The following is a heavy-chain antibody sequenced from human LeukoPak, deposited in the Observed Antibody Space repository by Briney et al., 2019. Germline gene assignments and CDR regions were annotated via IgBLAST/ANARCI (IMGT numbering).Heavy chain of an antibody. CDR1: GFTFSSYG. Sequence: GGSLRLSCAASGFTFSSYGMHWVRQAPGKGLEWVAFIRYDGSNKYYADSVKGRFTISRDNSKNTLYLQMNSLRAEDTAVYYCAKDPPTYGSGGYYTGWFDPWGQGTLVTVSS. J-gene: IGHJ5*02. V-gene: IGHV3-30*02. CDR3: AKDPPTYGSGGYYTGWFDP. CDR2: IRYDGSNK. D-gene: IGHD3-10*01.